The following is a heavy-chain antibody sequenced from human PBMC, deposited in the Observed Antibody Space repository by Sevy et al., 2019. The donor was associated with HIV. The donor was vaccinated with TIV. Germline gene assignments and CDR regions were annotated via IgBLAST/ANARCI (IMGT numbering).Heavy chain of an antibody. CDR3: TRALATVVTAEYYFDY. Sequence: GGSLRLSCTVSGFTFGDYAMSWFRQAPGKGLEWVAFIRRNSYEPYGGTTEYAVYVKGRITISKDDSKSIAYLQMNSLKAVDTAVYYCTRALATVVTAEYYFDYWGQGTLVTVSS. CDR1: GFTFGDYA. V-gene: IGHV3-49*03. D-gene: IGHD2-21*02. CDR2: IRRNSYEPYGGTT. J-gene: IGHJ4*02.